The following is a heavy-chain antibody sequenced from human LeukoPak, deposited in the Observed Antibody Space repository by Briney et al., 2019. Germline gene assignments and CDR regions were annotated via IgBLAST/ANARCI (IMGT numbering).Heavy chain of an antibody. D-gene: IGHD7-27*01. CDR1: GFTFSSFA. Sequence: GGSLRLSCAASGFTFSSFAMSWVRQAPGKGLEGVSAISGGGDNTFYADSVRGRFTISRDNSKNILYLQMNSLRAEDTAIYYCAKDFRGSGYFFDYWGQGTLVTVSS. V-gene: IGHV3-23*01. CDR3: AKDFRGSGYFFDY. J-gene: IGHJ4*02. CDR2: ISGGGDNT.